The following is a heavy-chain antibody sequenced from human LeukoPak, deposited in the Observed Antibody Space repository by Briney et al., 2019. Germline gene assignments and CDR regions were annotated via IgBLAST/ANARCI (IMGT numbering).Heavy chain of an antibody. D-gene: IGHD4-17*01. CDR3: AREATTVTTSWFDP. CDR2: IYYSGST. J-gene: IGHJ5*02. Sequence: SGTLSITCTVSGGSISSYYWSWIRQPPGKGLEWIGYIYYSGSTNYNPSLKSRVTISVDTSKNQFSLKLSSVTAADTAVYYCAREATTVTTSWFDPWGQGTLVTVSS. V-gene: IGHV4-59*01. CDR1: GGSISSYY.